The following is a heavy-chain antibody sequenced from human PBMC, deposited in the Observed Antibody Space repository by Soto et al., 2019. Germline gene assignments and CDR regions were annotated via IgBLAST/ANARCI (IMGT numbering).Heavy chain of an antibody. CDR2: ISYDGSNK. D-gene: IGHD2-2*01. CDR1: GFTFSSYG. Sequence: PGGSLRLYCAASGFTFSSYGMHWVRQAPGKGLEWVAVISYDGSNKYYADSVKGRFTISRDNSKNTLYLQMNSLRAEDTAVYYCAKGINCSSTSCYYYYYYGMDVWGQGTTVTVSS. V-gene: IGHV3-30*18. CDR3: AKGINCSSTSCYYYYYYGMDV. J-gene: IGHJ6*02.